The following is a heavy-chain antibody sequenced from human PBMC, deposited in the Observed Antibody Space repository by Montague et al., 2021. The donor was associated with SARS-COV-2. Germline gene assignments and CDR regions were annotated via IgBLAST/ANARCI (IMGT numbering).Heavy chain of an antibody. CDR3: ATRTRYPQNDFGF. Sequence: SETLSLTCTVSGDSIWNSDYSWGWVRQPPGKGLEWIGNIYNGGTTFYNPSLKSRVTIFVDTSKNQFPLKLSSVTAADTAVYYCATRTRYPQNDFGFWGQGTLVTVSS. J-gene: IGHJ4*02. D-gene: IGHD2-15*01. V-gene: IGHV4-39*01. CDR2: IYNGGTT. CDR1: GDSIWNSDYS.